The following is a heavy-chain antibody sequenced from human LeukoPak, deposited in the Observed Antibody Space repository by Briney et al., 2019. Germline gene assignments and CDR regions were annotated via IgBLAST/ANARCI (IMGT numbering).Heavy chain of an antibody. J-gene: IGHJ4*02. CDR2: IGTAGDT. D-gene: IGHD6-13*01. Sequence: GGSLRLSCAASGFTFSSYDMHWVRQVTGKRLEWVSGIGTAGDTYYSGSVKGRFTISRENAKNSLYLQMNSLRAEDTAVYYCAKLGAAARPNDYWGQGTLVTVSS. V-gene: IGHV3-13*01. CDR1: GFTFSSYD. CDR3: AKLGAAARPNDY.